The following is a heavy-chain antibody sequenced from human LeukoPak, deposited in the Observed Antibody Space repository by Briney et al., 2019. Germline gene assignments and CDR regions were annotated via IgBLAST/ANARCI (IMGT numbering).Heavy chain of an antibody. Sequence: GASVKVSCKASGYTFTSYGISWVRQAPGQGLEWMGWISAYNGNTNYAQKLQGRVTMTTDTSTSTAYMELRSLRSDDTAVYYCARERATEYYDILTYGMDVWGQGTTVTVSS. CDR2: ISAYNGNT. V-gene: IGHV1-18*01. D-gene: IGHD3-9*01. J-gene: IGHJ6*02. CDR1: GYTFTSYG. CDR3: ARERATEYYDILTYGMDV.